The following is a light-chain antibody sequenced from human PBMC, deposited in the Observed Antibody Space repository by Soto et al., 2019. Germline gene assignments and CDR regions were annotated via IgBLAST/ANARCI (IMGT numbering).Light chain of an antibody. CDR3: QQYYSYPQYT. V-gene: IGKV1-8*01. CDR2: AAS. J-gene: IGKJ2*01. CDR1: QGISSY. Sequence: AIRMTQSPSSLSASTGDRVTITCRASQGISSYLAWYQQKPGKAPKLLIYAASTLQSGFPSRFSGSGSVTDVTLTISYLQSEDFATYYCQQYYSYPQYTFGQGTKLEIK.